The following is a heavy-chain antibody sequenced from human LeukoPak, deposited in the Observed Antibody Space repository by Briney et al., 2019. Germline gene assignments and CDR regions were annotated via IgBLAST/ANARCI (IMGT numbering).Heavy chain of an antibody. V-gene: IGHV3-21*01. CDR2: ISSSSSYI. CDR3: ARDAVRSSGWYDY. J-gene: IGHJ4*02. D-gene: IGHD6-19*01. Sequence: PGGSLRLSCAASGFTFSSYSMNWVRQAPGKGLEWVSSISSSSSYIYYADSVKGRFTISRDNAKNSLYLQMNSLRAEDTAVYYCARDAVRSSGWYDYWGQGTLVTVSS. CDR1: GFTFSSYS.